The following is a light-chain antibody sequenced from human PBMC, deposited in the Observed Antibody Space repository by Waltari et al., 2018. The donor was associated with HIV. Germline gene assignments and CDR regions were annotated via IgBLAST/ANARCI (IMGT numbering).Light chain of an antibody. CDR3: QQTYNVPRT. J-gene: IGKJ1*01. CDR1: QRIGSY. CDR2: DAS. Sequence: DIQMTRSPSSLSASVGDRVTITCRTSQRIGSYLNWFQQKSGKPPKLLIHDASVLEVGVPSRFSGSGSGRDFSLIIDGLQQEDFATYYCQQTYNVPRTFGQGT. V-gene: IGKV1-39*01.